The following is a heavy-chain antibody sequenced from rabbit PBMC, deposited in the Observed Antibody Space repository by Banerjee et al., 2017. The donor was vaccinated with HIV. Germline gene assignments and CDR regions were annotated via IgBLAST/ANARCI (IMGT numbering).Heavy chain of an antibody. V-gene: IGHV1S45*01. Sequence: QEQLVESGGGLVPPGGSLKLSCKTSGFDFSSSGVSWVRPAPGQGLEWIGCINTSSGNTVCAMWAKARFTISKTASTAVTLQMTSLTAADTATYFCARDFAGAIGWNFNLWGPGTLVTVS. D-gene: IGHD4-2*01. CDR3: ARDFAGAIGWNFNL. J-gene: IGHJ4*01. CDR1: GFDFSSSG. CDR2: INTSSGNT.